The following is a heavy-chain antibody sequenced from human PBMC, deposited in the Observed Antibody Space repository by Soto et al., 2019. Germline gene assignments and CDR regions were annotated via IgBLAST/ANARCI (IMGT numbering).Heavy chain of an antibody. V-gene: IGHV3-23*01. Sequence: GGSLRLSCAASGFTFSSYAMSWVRQAPGRGLEWVSVINSRGDSTYYAAPVKGRFTIGRDNSKNTLYLQMNSLRAEDTAVYFCARDPIAVAGPAPYYFDSWGQGTLVTVSS. CDR1: GFTFSSYA. J-gene: IGHJ4*02. CDR2: INSRGDST. CDR3: ARDPIAVAGPAPYYFDS. D-gene: IGHD6-19*01.